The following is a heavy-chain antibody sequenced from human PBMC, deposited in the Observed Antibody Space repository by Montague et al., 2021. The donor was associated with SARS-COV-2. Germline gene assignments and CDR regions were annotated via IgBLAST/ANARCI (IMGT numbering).Heavy chain of an antibody. J-gene: IGHJ4*02. V-gene: IGHV3-33*01. CDR2: GSNK. CDR3: AREGVYSGYPFCDY. D-gene: IGHD5-12*01. Sequence: GSNKYYADSVKGRFTISRDNSKNTLYLQMNSRRAEDTAVYYCAREGVYSGYPFCDYWGQGTLVYVSS.